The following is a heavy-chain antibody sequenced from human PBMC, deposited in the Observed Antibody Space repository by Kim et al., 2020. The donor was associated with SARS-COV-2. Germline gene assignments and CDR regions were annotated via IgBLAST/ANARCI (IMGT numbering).Heavy chain of an antibody. Sequence: STNYNPSLKSRVTISVDTSKNQFSLKLSSVTAADTAVYYCARRSSSWYDYWGQGTLVTVSS. V-gene: IGHV4-59*08. J-gene: IGHJ4*02. CDR3: ARRSSSWYDY. D-gene: IGHD6-13*01. CDR2: ST.